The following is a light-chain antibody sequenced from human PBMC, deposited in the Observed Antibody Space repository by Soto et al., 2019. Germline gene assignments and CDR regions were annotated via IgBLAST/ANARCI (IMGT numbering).Light chain of an antibody. J-gene: IGKJ4*01. V-gene: IGKV2-28*01. CDR3: IQAHQGPLT. Sequence: DIVMTQSPISLPVTPGEPASISCRSSQSLLHGDGYNYLDWFLQKPGQSPQLLIYLGFKRASGGPARFRGTGSGTEFTRKISRVEAEDGGIYSCIQAHQGPLTFGGGTKVEIK. CDR2: LGF. CDR1: QSLLHGDGYNY.